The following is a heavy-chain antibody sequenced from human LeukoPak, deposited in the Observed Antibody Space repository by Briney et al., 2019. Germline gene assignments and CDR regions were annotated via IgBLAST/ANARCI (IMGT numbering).Heavy chain of an antibody. CDR1: GGSFSGYY. CDR3: ARGGGYDSSGYYYRHAFDI. V-gene: IGHV4-34*01. D-gene: IGHD3-22*01. CDR2: INHSGST. Sequence: PSETLSLTCAVYGGSFSGYYWSWIRQPPGKGLEWIGEINHSGSTNYNPSLKSRVTISVDTSKNQFSLKLSSVTAADTAVYYCARGGGYDSSGYYYRHAFDIWGQGTMVAVSS. J-gene: IGHJ3*02.